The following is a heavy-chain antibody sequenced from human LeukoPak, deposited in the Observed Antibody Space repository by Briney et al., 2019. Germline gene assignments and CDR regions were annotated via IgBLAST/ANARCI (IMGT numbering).Heavy chain of an antibody. V-gene: IGHV1-3*02. D-gene: IGHD2-15*01. J-gene: IGHJ4*02. Sequence: ASVKVSCKASGYTFTSYAMHWVRQAPGQRLEWMGWSNAGNGNTKYSQEFQGRVTITRDTSASTAYMELSSLRSEDMAVFYCARGAADWGYFDYWGQGTLVTVSS. CDR2: SNAGNGNT. CDR1: GYTFTSYA. CDR3: ARGAADWGYFDY.